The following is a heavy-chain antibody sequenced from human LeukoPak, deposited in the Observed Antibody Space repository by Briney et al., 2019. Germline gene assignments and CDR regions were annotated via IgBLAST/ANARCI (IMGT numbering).Heavy chain of an antibody. CDR3: ARYGNAFDY. D-gene: IGHD2-15*01. CDR2: IRYDGSNK. J-gene: IGHJ4*02. CDR1: GFTFSSYG. Sequence: SGGSLRLSCAASGFTFSSYGMHWVRQAPGKGLEWVAFIRYDGSNKYYADSVKGRFTISRDNSKHTLFLQMNSVRAEDTALYYCARYGNAFDYWGQGTLVTISS. V-gene: IGHV3-30*02.